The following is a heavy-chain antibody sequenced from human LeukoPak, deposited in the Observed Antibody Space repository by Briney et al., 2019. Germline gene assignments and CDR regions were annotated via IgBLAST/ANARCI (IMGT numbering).Heavy chain of an antibody. V-gene: IGHV3-7*01. D-gene: IGHD7-27*01. CDR2: IRYDGSET. J-gene: IGHJ4*02. CDR1: GLNFGGYW. Sequence: GGSLRLSCAASGLNFGGYWMSWVRHAPGKGLERVANIRYDGSETFYGDSVKGRFTVSRDNAKNSLCLQMNSLRAEDTGVYYCASATGDKGGYFDSWGRGAQVTVSS. CDR3: ASATGDKGGYFDS.